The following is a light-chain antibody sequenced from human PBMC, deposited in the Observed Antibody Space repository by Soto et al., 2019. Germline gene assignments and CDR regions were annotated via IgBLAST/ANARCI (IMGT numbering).Light chain of an antibody. Sequence: EIVLTQSPATLSLSPGDRATLSCRASQSVSSYLAWYQQKPGQAPRLLIYDASNSVAGIPARFSGSGSGTDFTLTTTSLVPEDFAVYYCQQRSNWPSTFGRGTKVEIK. CDR3: QQRSNWPST. V-gene: IGKV3-11*01. CDR1: QSVSSY. J-gene: IGKJ4*01. CDR2: DAS.